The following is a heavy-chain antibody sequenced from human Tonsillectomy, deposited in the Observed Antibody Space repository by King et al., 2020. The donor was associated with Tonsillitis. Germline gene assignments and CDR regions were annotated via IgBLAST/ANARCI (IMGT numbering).Heavy chain of an antibody. CDR3: ATRADSSGYYYGGY. CDR2: ISGSGGST. V-gene: IGHV3-23*04. D-gene: IGHD3-22*01. CDR1: GFTFSGYA. J-gene: IGHJ4*02. Sequence: VQLVESGGGLVQPGGSLRLSCAASGFTFSGYAMSWVRQAPGKGLEWVSAISGSGGSTSYADSVKGRFTISRDNSKNTLSLQMNSLRAEDTAVYYCATRADSSGYYYGGYWGQGTLVTVSS.